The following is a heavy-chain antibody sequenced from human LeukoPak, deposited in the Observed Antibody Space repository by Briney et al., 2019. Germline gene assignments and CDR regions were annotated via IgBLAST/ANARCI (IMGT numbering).Heavy chain of an antibody. CDR1: GFTFSSYW. Sequence: GGSLRLSCAASGFTFSSYWMHWVRQAPGKGLVWVSRINNDGSFTSYADSVKGRPTISRDNAKNTLYLQVNSLRAEDTAVYFCARDPSATAGYFDFWGQGTLVTVSS. D-gene: IGHD5-18*01. V-gene: IGHV3-74*01. J-gene: IGHJ4*02. CDR3: ARDPSATAGYFDF. CDR2: INNDGSFT.